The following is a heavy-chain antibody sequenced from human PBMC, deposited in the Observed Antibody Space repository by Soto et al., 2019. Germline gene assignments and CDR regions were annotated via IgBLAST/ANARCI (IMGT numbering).Heavy chain of an antibody. V-gene: IGHV4-59*01. CDR1: GGSISGYY. J-gene: IGHJ5*02. D-gene: IGHD3-10*01. Sequence: QVQLQESGPGLVKPSESLSLTCTVSGGSISGYYWSWFRQPPGQGLEWIGHIYYSGTTYYNPSLKSRVGISVDTSKNQSPLKLTSVTAADTDVYYGAGRTGHYSGWFDPWGEGTLVTVSS. CDR3: AGRTGHYSGWFDP. CDR2: IYYSGTT.